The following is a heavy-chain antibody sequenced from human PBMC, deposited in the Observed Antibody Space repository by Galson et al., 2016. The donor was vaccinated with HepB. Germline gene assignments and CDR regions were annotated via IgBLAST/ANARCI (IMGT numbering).Heavy chain of an antibody. CDR1: GYTFTSYW. CDR2: IYPGDSDS. CDR3: ARRGKTYAMIDC. V-gene: IGHV5-51*01. J-gene: IGHJ4*02. D-gene: IGHD2-8*01. Sequence: QSGAEVKKPGDSLMISCKGSGYTFTSYWIGWVRQMPGKGLEWMGIIYPGDSDSRYSPSFQGQVTISVEKSTSTAYLQWSSLKASDTAMYYCARRGKTYAMIDCWGQGTLVTVSS.